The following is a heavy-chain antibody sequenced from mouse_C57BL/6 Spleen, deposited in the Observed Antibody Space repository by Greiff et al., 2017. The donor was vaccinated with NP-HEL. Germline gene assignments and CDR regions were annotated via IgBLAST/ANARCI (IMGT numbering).Heavy chain of an antibody. CDR2: IHPNSGST. CDR3: ARPPSGAWFAY. D-gene: IGHD6-1*01. Sequence: QVQLQQPGAELVKPGASVKLSCKASGYTFTSYWMHWVKQRPGQGLEWIGMIHPNSGSTNYNEKFKSKATLTVDKSSSTAYMQLSSLTSEDSAVYYCARPPSGAWFAYWGQGTLVTVSA. V-gene: IGHV1-64*01. J-gene: IGHJ3*01. CDR1: GYTFTSYW.